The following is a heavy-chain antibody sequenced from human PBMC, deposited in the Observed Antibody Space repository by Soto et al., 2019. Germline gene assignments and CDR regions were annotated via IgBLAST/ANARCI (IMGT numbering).Heavy chain of an antibody. D-gene: IGHD6-19*01. V-gene: IGHV1-58*02. J-gene: IGHJ2*01. CDR3: PADPWLVRGGGWYFDL. CDR2: IVVGSGNT. Sequence: QMQLVQSGPEVKKPGTSVKVSCKASGFTFTSSAMQWVRQARGQRLEWMGWIVVGSGNTNYAQKFQERVTITRDMSTSTAYMELSSLRYEDTAVYYCPADPWLVRGGGWYFDLWGRGTLVTVSS. CDR1: GFTFTSSA.